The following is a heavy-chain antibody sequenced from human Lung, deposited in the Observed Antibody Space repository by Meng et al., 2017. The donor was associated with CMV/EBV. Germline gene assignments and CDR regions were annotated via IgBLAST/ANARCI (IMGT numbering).Heavy chain of an antibody. CDR3: ARVYTPGRPRSHFDS. Sequence: ASVXVSXKASGYTFTDNYIYWVRQAPGQGLEWMGWINPNSGGTNYAQKFQGRVTMTRDTSTSTAFMDLSRLRSDDRAVYYCARVYTPGRPRSHFDSWGQGTXVTVSS. V-gene: IGHV1-2*02. D-gene: IGHD6-6*01. J-gene: IGHJ4*02. CDR1: GYTFTDNY. CDR2: INPNSGGT.